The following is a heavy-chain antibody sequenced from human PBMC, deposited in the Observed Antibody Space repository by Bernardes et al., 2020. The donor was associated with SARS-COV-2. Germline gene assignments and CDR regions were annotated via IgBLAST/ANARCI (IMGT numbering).Heavy chain of an antibody. J-gene: IGHJ4*02. CDR2: ISSSSSYI. Sequence: VGSLRLSCAASGFTFSSYSMNWVRQAPGKGLEWVSSISSSSSYIYYADSVKGRFTISRDNAKNSLYLQMNSLRAEDTAVYYCARVWPNSSGYYGVDYWGQGTLVTVSS. V-gene: IGHV3-21*01. CDR3: ARVWPNSSGYYGVDY. CDR1: GFTFSSYS. D-gene: IGHD3-22*01.